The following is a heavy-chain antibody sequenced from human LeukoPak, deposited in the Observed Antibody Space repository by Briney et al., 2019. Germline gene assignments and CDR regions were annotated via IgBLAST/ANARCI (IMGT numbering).Heavy chain of an antibody. CDR2: ISSSRSYI. J-gene: IGHJ4*03. CDR1: GFTFSSHS. D-gene: IGHD6-19*01. Sequence: GGSLRLSCAASGFTFSSHSMNWVRQAPGKGLEWVSSISSSRSYIYYADSVKGRFTISRDNAKNSLYLQMNSLRAEDTAVYYWGRDGAVAGQIFFQHWGQGTLVTVSS. V-gene: IGHV3-21*01. CDR3: GRDGAVAGQIFFQH.